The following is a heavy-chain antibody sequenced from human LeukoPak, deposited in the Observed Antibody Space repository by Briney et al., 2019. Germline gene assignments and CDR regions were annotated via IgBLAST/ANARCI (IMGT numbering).Heavy chain of an antibody. D-gene: IGHD6-19*01. V-gene: IGHV5-51*01. Sequence: GESLKISCKGSGYSFTTYWIGWVRQLPGKGLEWMGVIYPGDSDTRYSPSFQGQVTISADKSISTAYLQWSSLKASDTARYYCARHEGTSGFDVWGQGTLVTVSS. CDR3: ARHEGTSGFDV. J-gene: IGHJ4*02. CDR1: GYSFTTYW. CDR2: IYPGDSDT.